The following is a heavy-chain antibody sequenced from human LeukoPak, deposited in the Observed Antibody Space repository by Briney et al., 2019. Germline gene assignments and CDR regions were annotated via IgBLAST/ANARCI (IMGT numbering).Heavy chain of an antibody. V-gene: IGHV3-48*02. D-gene: IGHD3-9*01. CDR2: ISTTTSTI. Sequence: PGGSLRLSCAASGFTFSSYVMNWVRQAPGKGLEWVSYISTTTSTIYYADSVKGRFTIFRDNAKNSLYLQMNSLRDEDTAVYYCARNHFEDYWGQGTLVTVSS. J-gene: IGHJ4*02. CDR1: GFTFSSYV. CDR3: ARNHFEDY.